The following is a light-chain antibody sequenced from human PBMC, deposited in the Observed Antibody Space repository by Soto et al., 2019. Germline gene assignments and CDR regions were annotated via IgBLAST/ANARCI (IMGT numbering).Light chain of an antibody. CDR2: DAS. Sequence: EIVLTQSPATLSLSPGERATLSCRASQSVTSYLAWYQQKPGQAPRLLIYDASNRATGTPARFSGSGSGTDFTLTISSLEAEDFAVYYCQQRSIWPLTFGQGTRLEIK. V-gene: IGKV3-11*01. CDR1: QSVTSY. CDR3: QQRSIWPLT. J-gene: IGKJ5*01.